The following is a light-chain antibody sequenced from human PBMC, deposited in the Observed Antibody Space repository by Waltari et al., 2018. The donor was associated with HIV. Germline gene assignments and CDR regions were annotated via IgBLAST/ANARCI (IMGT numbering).Light chain of an antibody. Sequence: NFMLTQPHSVSESPVKTIPISCTRTSGSIDTNYVQWYRQRPGSSPSIVMYDENYRAAGVPDRFSGFIDSSSNSASLTISGLKTEDEANYYCLSYDHNNVVFGGGTKLTVL. CDR2: DEN. V-gene: IGLV6-57*01. CDR1: SGSIDTNY. J-gene: IGLJ2*01. CDR3: LSYDHNNVV.